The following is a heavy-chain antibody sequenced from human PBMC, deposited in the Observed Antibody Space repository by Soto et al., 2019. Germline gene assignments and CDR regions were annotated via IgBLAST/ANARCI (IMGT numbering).Heavy chain of an antibody. Sequence: SQTLSLTGALSGGSISSSNWWSWVRQPPGKGLEWIGELYHSGSTNYNPSLKSRVTISVDKSKNQFSLKLSSVTAADTAVYYCARDPTARADRPWDYCFGLGFWGQGTTVTVSS. CDR2: LYHSGST. D-gene: IGHD2-2*01. CDR1: GGSISSSNW. CDR3: ARDPTARADRPWDYCFGLGF. J-gene: IGHJ6*02. V-gene: IGHV4-4*02.